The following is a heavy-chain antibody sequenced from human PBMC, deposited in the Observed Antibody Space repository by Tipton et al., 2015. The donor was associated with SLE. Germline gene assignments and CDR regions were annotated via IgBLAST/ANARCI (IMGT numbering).Heavy chain of an antibody. CDR1: GGAFSSYD. V-gene: IGHV1-69*05. J-gene: IGHJ4*02. D-gene: IGHD6-19*01. CDR2: IIPIFGTP. Sequence: QLVQSGPEVKKPGSSVKVSCKTSGGAFSSYDISWVRQAPGQGLEWMGGIIPIFGTPNYAQNFQGRVTITTDESTSTAYMELTSLRSEDTAVYYCAREIRAWIAVDYWGQGTLVTVSS. CDR3: AREIRAWIAVDY.